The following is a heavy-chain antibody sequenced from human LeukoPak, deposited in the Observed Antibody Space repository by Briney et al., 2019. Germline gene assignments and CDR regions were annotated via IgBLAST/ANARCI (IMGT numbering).Heavy chain of an antibody. CDR2: FYTDSRT. D-gene: IGHD2-21*01. CDR1: RFTVTSNY. J-gene: IGHJ4*02. Sequence: RGSLRLSCAASRFTVTSNYMNWVRQAPGEGLAWASAFYTDSRTAYADSVKGRSTISRDNSKNTLYLEMNSLRVDDTAVYYCARGISAYGRALESWGQGALVSVS. CDR3: ARGISAYGRALES. V-gene: IGHV3-53*01.